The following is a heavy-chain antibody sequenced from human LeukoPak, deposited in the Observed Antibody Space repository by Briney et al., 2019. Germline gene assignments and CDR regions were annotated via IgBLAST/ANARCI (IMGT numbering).Heavy chain of an antibody. J-gene: IGHJ6*02. CDR3: ARAPQYCSGGSCYSPTHYYYYYGMDV. Sequence: SGTLSLTCTVSGGSVTTGNYYWSWIRQPPGKGLEWIGYIYYSGSTNYNPSLKSRVTISVDTSKNQFSLKLSSVTAADTAVYYCARAPQYCSGGSCYSPTHYYYYYGMDVWGQGTTVTVSS. V-gene: IGHV4-61*01. D-gene: IGHD2-15*01. CDR1: GGSVTTGNYY. CDR2: IYYSGST.